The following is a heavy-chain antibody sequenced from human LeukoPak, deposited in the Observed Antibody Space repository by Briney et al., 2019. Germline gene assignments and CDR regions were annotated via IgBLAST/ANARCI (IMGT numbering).Heavy chain of an antibody. CDR2: ISSSGSTI. J-gene: IGHJ6*04. V-gene: IGHV3-48*03. Sequence: GGPLRLSCAASGFTFSSYEMNWVRQAPGKGLHRVSYISSSGSTIYYADSVKGRFTISRDNAKNSLYLQMNSLRAEDTAVYYCAELGITMIGGVWGKGTTVTISS. D-gene: IGHD3-10*02. CDR3: AELGITMIGGV. CDR1: GFTFSSYE.